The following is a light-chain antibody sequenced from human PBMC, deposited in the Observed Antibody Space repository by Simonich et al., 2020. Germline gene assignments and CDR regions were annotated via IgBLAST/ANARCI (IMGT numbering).Light chain of an antibody. CDR3: CSYAGSSTLV. CDR1: SSDVGGYNY. CDR2: EGS. Sequence: QSALTQPASVSGSPGQSITISCTGTSSDVGGYNYVAWYQKHPGKAPKLMIYEGSNGPSGVSNRFSGSKSGNTASLTISGLQAEDEADYYCCSYAGSSTLVFGGGTKLTVL. J-gene: IGLJ3*02. V-gene: IGLV2-23*01.